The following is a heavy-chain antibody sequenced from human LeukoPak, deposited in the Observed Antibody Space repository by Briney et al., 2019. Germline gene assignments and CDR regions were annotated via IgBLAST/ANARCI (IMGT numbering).Heavy chain of an antibody. J-gene: IGHJ5*02. V-gene: IGHV3-30*04. CDR1: GFTFSTYA. CDR3: GYYYL. Sequence: PGGSLRLSCAASGFTFSTYAIHWVRQAPGKGLEWVAVISYDGSNKYYADSVKGRFTISRDNSKNTLYLQMNSLRAEDTAVYYCGYYYLWGQGTLVTVSS. D-gene: IGHD3-22*01. CDR2: ISYDGSNK.